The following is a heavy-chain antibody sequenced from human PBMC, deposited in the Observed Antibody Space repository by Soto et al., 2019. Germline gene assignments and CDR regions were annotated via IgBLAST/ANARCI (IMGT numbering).Heavy chain of an antibody. CDR3: AISSSWTLYYCYGMDF. Sequence: SETLSLTCAVHGLSFSGYYWSWIRQPPGKGLEWIGEINHSGSTNYNPSLKSRVTISVDTSKNQFSLKLSSVTAADTAVYYCAISSSWTLYYCYGMDFWGQGTTVTVSS. J-gene: IGHJ6*02. CDR2: INHSGST. D-gene: IGHD6-13*01. CDR1: GLSFSGYY. V-gene: IGHV4-34*01.